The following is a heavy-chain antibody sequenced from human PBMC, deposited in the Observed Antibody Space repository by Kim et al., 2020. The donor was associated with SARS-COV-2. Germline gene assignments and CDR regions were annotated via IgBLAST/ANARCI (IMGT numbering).Heavy chain of an antibody. J-gene: IGHJ4*02. D-gene: IGHD3-22*01. CDR1: GFTFSSYS. CDR2: ISSSSSTI. CDR3: ARESYYYDSSGYSLFDY. V-gene: IGHV3-48*04. Sequence: GGSLRLSCVASGFTFSSYSMNWVRQAPGKGLEWVSYISSSSSTIYYADSVKGRFTISRDNAKNSLYLQMNSLRAEDTAVYYCARESYYYDSSGYSLFDYWGQGTLVTVSS.